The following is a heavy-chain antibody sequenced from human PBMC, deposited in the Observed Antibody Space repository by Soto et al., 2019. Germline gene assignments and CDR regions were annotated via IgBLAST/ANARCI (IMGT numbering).Heavy chain of an antibody. Sequence: GGSLRLSCAASGFTFSSYWMSWVRQAPGKGLEWVVNIKQDGSEKYYVDSVKGRFTISRDNAKNSLYLQMNSLRAEDTAVYYCARKTTVTPAEYYYYYMDVWGKGTTVTVAS. J-gene: IGHJ6*03. CDR3: ARKTTVTPAEYYYYYMDV. D-gene: IGHD4-4*01. CDR1: GFTFSSYW. CDR2: IKQDGSEK. V-gene: IGHV3-7*01.